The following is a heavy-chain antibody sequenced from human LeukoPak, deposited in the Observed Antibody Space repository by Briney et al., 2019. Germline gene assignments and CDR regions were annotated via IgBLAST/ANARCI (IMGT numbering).Heavy chain of an antibody. CDR3: TKDTPDDIAVAAPYFDY. V-gene: IGHV3-23*01. J-gene: IGHJ4*02. Sequence: PGGSLSLFREASGLPFRRYAMSWASQARGKGLEWVSALSGSGGRTYSADSVKGRFTISRDHSKNTLYLQLNSLKAEDTAVYYCTKDTPDDIAVAAPYFDYWGQGTLVTVSS. CDR2: LSGSGGRT. D-gene: IGHD6-19*01. CDR1: GLPFRRYA.